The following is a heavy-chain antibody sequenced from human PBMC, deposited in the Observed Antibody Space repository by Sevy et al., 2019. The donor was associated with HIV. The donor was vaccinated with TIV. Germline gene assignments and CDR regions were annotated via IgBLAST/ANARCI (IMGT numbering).Heavy chain of an antibody. CDR2: IIPIFGTP. V-gene: IGHV1-69*13. D-gene: IGHD3-16*01. CDR1: GGTLRKNV. J-gene: IGHJ3*01. Sequence: ASVKVSCKASGGTLRKNVISWVRQAPGRGLEWMGGIIPIFGTPTYGQNLQGRVTIFADESTSTSYLEVRSLRTEDTAMYFCARGGYAYGLLSXDXXXVWGXXTMVTVSS. CDR3: ARGGYAYGLLSXDXXXV.